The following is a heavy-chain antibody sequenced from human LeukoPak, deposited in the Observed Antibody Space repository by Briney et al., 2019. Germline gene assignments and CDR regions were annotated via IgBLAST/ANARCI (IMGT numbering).Heavy chain of an antibody. D-gene: IGHD3-10*01. CDR1: GFTFSSYE. Sequence: GGSLRLSCAASGFTFSSYEMNWVRQAPGKGLEWVSYISSSGSTIYYADSVKGRFTISRDNAKNSLSLQTSSLRAEGTAVYYCARSPYESGTPPTRLEDWGQGTLVTVSS. CDR2: ISSSGSTI. CDR3: ARSPYESGTPPTRLED. J-gene: IGHJ4*02. V-gene: IGHV3-48*03.